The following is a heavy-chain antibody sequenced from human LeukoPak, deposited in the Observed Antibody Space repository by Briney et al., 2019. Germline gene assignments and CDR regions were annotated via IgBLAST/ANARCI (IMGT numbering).Heavy chain of an antibody. CDR2: ISGSGGST. V-gene: IGHV3-23*01. J-gene: IGHJ5*02. CDR3: ATTGKGWWFDP. D-gene: IGHD1-1*01. CDR1: GFTFSTYA. Sequence: GGSLRLSCAASGFTFSTYAMSWVRQAPGKGLEWVSGISGSGGSTYYADSVKGRFTISRDYSKNTLYLQMDSLRAEDTAVYYCATTGKGWWFDPWGQGTLVTVSS.